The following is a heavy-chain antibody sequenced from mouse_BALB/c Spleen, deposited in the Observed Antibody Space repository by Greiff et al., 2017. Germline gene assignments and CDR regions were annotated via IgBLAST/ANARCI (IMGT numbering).Heavy chain of an antibody. CDR3: AKQEDYRYGTSY. Sequence: VQLQQSGPGLVAPSQSLSITCTVSGFSLTGYGVNWVRQPPGKGLEWLGMIWGDGSTDYNSALKSRLSISKDNSKSQVFLKMNSLQTDDTATYYCAKQEDYRYGTSYWGQGTLVTVSA. CDR2: IWGDGST. D-gene: IGHD2-14*01. CDR1: GFSLTGYG. V-gene: IGHV2-6-7*01. J-gene: IGHJ3*01.